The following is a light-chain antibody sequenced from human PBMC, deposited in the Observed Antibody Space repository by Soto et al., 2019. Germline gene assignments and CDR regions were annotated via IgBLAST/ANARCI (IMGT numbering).Light chain of an antibody. CDR3: AAWDDSLSGPV. CDR1: SSNIGSNY. V-gene: IGLV1-47*01. J-gene: IGLJ7*01. CDR2: RNN. Sequence: QSVLTQPPSASGTPGQRVTISCSGSSSNIGSNYVYWYQQLPGTAPKLLIYRNNQRPSGVPYRFSGSKSGTSASLVISGLRSEDEADYYCAAWDDSLSGPVFGGGTQLTVL.